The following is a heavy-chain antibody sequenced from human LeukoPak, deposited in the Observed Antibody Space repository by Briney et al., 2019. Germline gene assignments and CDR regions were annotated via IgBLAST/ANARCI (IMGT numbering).Heavy chain of an antibody. CDR2: IKSKTDGGTT. Sequence: SGGTLRLSCAASGFTFSNAWMSWVRQAPGKGLEWVGRIKSKTDGGTTDYAAPVKGRFTISRDDSKNTLYLQMNSLKTEDTAVYYCTTVSPKSGSSKPLGYWGQGTLVTVSS. CDR3: TTVSPKSGSSKPLGY. D-gene: IGHD6-13*01. CDR1: GFTFSNAW. V-gene: IGHV3-15*01. J-gene: IGHJ4*02.